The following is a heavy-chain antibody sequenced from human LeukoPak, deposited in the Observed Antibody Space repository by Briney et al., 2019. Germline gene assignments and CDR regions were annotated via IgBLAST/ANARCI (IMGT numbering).Heavy chain of an antibody. V-gene: IGHV3-66*01. D-gene: IGHD3-9*01. CDR3: WGAKLRYFDWSNYMDV. Sequence: PGGSLRLSCAASGFTVSSNYMSWVRQAPGKGLEWVSVIYSGGSTYYADSVKGRFTISRDNSKNTLYLQMNSLRAEDTAVYYCWGAKLRYFDWSNYMDVWGKGTTVTISS. J-gene: IGHJ6*03. CDR2: IYSGGST. CDR1: GFTVSSNY.